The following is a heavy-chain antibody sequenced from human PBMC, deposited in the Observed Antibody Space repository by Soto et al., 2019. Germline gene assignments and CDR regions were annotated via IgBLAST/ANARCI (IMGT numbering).Heavy chain of an antibody. CDR1: GFTFSSYT. J-gene: IGHJ6*02. D-gene: IGHD5-18*01. CDR3: ARDNGYSHGHGMDV. V-gene: IGHV3-30-3*01. CDR2: ILYDGGNK. Sequence: GGSLRLSCAASGFTFSSYTIHWVRQAPGKGLEWVALILYDGGNKYYADSVKGGFTISRDNSKNTLYLQMNGLRAEDTAVYYCARDNGYSHGHGMDVWGQGTKVTVSS.